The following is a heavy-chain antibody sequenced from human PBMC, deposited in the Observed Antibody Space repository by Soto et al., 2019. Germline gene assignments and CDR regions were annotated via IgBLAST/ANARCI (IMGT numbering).Heavy chain of an antibody. J-gene: IGHJ3*02. CDR2: INPSGGST. Sequence: QVQLVQSGVEVKEPGASVKVSCKASGYTFTTYYIHWVRQAPGQGLEWMGFINPSGGSTSYSRKFQGRVTMTRDTSTSTVYVELSSLRSEDTAVYYCARNKASGLDIWGQGTMVTVAS. D-gene: IGHD6-25*01. V-gene: IGHV1-46*01. CDR1: GYTFTTYY. CDR3: ARNKASGLDI.